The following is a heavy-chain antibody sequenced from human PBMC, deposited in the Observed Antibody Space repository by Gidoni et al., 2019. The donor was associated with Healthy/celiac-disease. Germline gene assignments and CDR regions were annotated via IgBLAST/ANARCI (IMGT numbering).Heavy chain of an antibody. Sequence: QVQLVESGGGVVQPGRSLRLSCAASGFTFSSYGMHGVRQAPGKGLEWVAVISYDGSNKYYADSVKGRFTISRDNSKNTLYLQMNSRRAEDTAVYYCAKEAPPYYYDSSGYSDYWGQGTLVTVSS. CDR1: GFTFSSYG. CDR3: AKEAPPYYYDSSGYSDY. J-gene: IGHJ4*02. D-gene: IGHD3-22*01. V-gene: IGHV3-30*18. CDR2: ISYDGSNK.